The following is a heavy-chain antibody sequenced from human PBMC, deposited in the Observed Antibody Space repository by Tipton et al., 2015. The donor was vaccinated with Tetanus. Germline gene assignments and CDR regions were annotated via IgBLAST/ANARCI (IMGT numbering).Heavy chain of an antibody. CDR3: ARGSRVLGPWFY. V-gene: IGHV4-39*07. Sequence: TLSLTCSVSGASMRNFTYYWGWIRQSPGKGLEWIGTISYSANTNYNPSLKTRVTISVDTSKNQFSLKLSSVTAADTAVYYCARGSRVLGPWFYWGQGTLVTVSS. CDR2: ISYSANT. D-gene: IGHD3-16*01. CDR1: GASMRNFTYY. J-gene: IGHJ4*02.